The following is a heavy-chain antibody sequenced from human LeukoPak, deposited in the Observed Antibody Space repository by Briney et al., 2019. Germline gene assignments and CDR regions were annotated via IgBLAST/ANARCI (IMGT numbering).Heavy chain of an antibody. CDR1: GLTVNNNY. V-gene: IGHV3-53*01. CDR2: LYIGGNT. CDR3: MTAAGYNFGQY. Sequence: PGGSLRLSGAASGLTVNNNYMNWVRQAPGKGLEWVSALYIGGNTYYADSVRGRFTISRDNSKNTLYLQMNSLRAEDTAIYYCMTAAGYNFGQYWGQGTLVTVSS. J-gene: IGHJ4*02. D-gene: IGHD5-18*01.